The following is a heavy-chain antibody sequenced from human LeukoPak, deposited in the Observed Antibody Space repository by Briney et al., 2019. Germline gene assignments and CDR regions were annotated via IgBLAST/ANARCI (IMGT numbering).Heavy chain of an antibody. CDR3: GAVYRSYPFDS. CDR1: GFTFSSYS. J-gene: IGHJ5*01. CDR2: ISSSSSYI. Sequence: PGGSLRLSCAASGFTFSSYSMNWVREAPGKGLELVSSISSSSSYIYYADSVKGRFTISRDNAKNSLYLQMNSLRAEDTAEYYCGAVYRSYPFDSWGQGTLVTVSS. D-gene: IGHD5-12*01. V-gene: IGHV3-21*01.